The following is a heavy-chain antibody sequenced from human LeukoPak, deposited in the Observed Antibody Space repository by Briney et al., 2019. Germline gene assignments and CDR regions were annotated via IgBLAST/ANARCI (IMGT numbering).Heavy chain of an antibody. V-gene: IGHV4-34*01. J-gene: IGHJ3*02. CDR3: ARGGLPPHRKDAFDI. D-gene: IGHD1-14*01. CDR2: IIQSGST. Sequence: PSETLSLTCAVYGGSFSGYYWSWIRQPPGKELDWIGDIIQSGSTNYNPSLKSRVTISIDTSKNQFSLKLNSVTAADTAAYYCARGGLPPHRKDAFDIWGQGTMVIVSS. CDR1: GGSFSGYY.